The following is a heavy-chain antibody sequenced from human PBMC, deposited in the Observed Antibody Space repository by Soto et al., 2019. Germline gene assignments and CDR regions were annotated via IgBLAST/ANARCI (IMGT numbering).Heavy chain of an antibody. D-gene: IGHD4-17*01. CDR3: GSESTQKEY. J-gene: IGHJ4*02. CDR1: GAPLNNLA. V-gene: IGHV3-23*01. Sequence: GGSLRLSCAASGAPLNNLAMVWVRQTPAKRLEWVAIISGDDTTTVYLDSVKGWFSISRDNSRNMLFLQMNSLRADDTAMYYCGSESTQKEYWGQGTQVTVSS. CDR2: ISGDDTTT.